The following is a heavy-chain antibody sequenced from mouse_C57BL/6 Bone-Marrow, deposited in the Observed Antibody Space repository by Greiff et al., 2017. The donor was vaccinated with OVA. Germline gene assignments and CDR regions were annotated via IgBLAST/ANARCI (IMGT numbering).Heavy chain of an antibody. CDR2: SRNKANDYTT. CDR3: ARENYYDYDEAFAY. J-gene: IGHJ3*01. D-gene: IGHD2-4*01. Sequence: EVQGVESGGGLVQSGRSLRLSCATSGFTFSDFYMEWVRQAPGKGLEWIAASRNKANDYTTEYSESVKGRFIVSRDTSQSILYLQMNALRAEDTAIYYCARENYYDYDEAFAYWGQGTLVTVSA. V-gene: IGHV7-1*01. CDR1: GFTFSDFY.